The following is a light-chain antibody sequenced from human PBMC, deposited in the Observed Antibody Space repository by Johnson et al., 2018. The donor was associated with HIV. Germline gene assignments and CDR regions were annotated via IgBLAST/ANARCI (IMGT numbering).Light chain of an antibody. CDR3: GTWASSLSAAGV. V-gene: IGLV1-51*01. CDR1: SSNIGNNY. J-gene: IGLJ1*01. Sequence: HSVLTQPPSVSAAPGQKVTISCSGSSSNIGNNYVSWYQQLPGTAPKLLIYDNNKRPSGIPDRFSGSKSGTSATLGITGLQTGDEADYYCGTWASSLSAAGVVGTVTKVPVL. CDR2: DNN.